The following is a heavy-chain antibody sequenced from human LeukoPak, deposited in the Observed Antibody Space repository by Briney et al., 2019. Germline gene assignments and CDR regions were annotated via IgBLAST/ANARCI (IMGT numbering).Heavy chain of an antibody. J-gene: IGHJ4*03. CDR2: ISFDGSKR. V-gene: IGHV3-30*18. D-gene: IGHD5-18*01. Sequence: GTSLRVSRGASGFTFSSYGMHWVRQAPGKGPEWVAHISFDGSKRYYADSVKGRFTISRDNSKNTLYLQMNSLRAEDTALFYCTKDQNGYNYGPFDYWGQGT. CDR1: GFTFSSYG. CDR3: TKDQNGYNYGPFDY.